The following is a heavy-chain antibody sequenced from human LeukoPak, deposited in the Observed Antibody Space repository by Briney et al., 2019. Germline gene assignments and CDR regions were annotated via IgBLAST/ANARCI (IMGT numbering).Heavy chain of an antibody. J-gene: IGHJ4*02. CDR2: ISSSSSYI. CDR1: GFTFSSYS. Sequence: GGSLRLSCAASGFTFSSYSMNWVRQAPGMGLEWVSSISSSSSYIYYADSVKGRFTISRDNAKNSLYLQMNSLRAEDTAVYYCARASRHYYGSGSYDFDYWGQGTLVTVSS. V-gene: IGHV3-21*01. D-gene: IGHD3-10*01. CDR3: ARASRHYYGSGSYDFDY.